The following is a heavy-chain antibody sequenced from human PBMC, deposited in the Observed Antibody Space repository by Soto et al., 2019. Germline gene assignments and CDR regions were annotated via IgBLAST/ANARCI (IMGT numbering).Heavy chain of an antibody. V-gene: IGHV3-74*01. CDR3: ARESGDWPLNWFDP. CDR1: GFNFSNHW. J-gene: IGHJ5*02. CDR2: ITSDGKSK. Sequence: GGSLRLSCAASGFNFSNHWMHWVRQRPAEGLVWVSRITSDGKSKAYAESVKGRFAISRDNAKNTPYLQMNGLTAEDTAVYYCARESGDWPLNWFDPWGQGTLVTVSS. D-gene: IGHD2-21*02.